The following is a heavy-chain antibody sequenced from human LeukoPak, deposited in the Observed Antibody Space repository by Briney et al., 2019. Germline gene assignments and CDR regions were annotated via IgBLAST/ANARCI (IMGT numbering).Heavy chain of an antibody. Sequence: PSQTLSLTCTVSGGSISSGGYYWSWIRQPPGKGLEWIGYIYHSGSTYYNPSLKSRVTISVDRSKNQFSLKLSSVTAADTAVYYCARGAGYCSSTSCYISGASDPWGQGTLVTVSS. D-gene: IGHD2-2*02. CDR3: ARGAGYCSSTSCYISGASDP. CDR2: IYHSGST. J-gene: IGHJ5*02. CDR1: GGSISSGGYY. V-gene: IGHV4-30-2*01.